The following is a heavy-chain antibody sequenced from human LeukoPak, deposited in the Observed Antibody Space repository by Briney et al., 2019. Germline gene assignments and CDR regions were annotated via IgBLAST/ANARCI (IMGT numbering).Heavy chain of an antibody. Sequence: ASVKVSCKASGYTFTGYYMHWVRQAPGQGLEWMGWINPNSGGTNYAQKFQGRVNMTRDTSISTAYMELSRLRSDDTAVYYCARESTPSYCSGGSCHRYNWFDPWGQGTLVTVSS. D-gene: IGHD2-15*01. CDR1: GYTFTGYY. CDR2: INPNSGGT. V-gene: IGHV1-2*02. J-gene: IGHJ5*02. CDR3: ARESTPSYCSGGSCHRYNWFDP.